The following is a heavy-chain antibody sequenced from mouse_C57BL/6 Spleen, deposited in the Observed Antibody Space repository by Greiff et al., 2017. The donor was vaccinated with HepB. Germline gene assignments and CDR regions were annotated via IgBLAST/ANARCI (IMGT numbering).Heavy chain of an antibody. CDR1: GYTFTSYW. D-gene: IGHD1-1*01. J-gene: IGHJ1*03. CDR2: IDPSDSYT. Sequence: QVQLQQPGAELVMPGASVKLSCKASGYTFTSYWMHWVKQRPGQGLEWIGEIDPSDSYTNYNQKFKGKSTLTVDKSSSTAYMQLSSLTSEDSAVYYCARRAFEFMHSYYYGSSYERYFDVWGTGTTVTVSS. CDR3: ARRAFEFMHSYYYGSSYERYFDV. V-gene: IGHV1-69*01.